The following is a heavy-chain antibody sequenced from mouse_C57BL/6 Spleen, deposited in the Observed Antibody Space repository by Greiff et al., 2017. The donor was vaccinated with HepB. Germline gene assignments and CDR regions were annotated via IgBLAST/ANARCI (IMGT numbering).Heavy chain of an antibody. CDR3: ARVMVKGAMDY. V-gene: IGHV1-76*01. CDR2: IYPGSGNT. Sequence: SGAELVRPGASVKLSCKASGYTFTDYYINWVKQRPGQGLEWIARIYPGSGNTYYNEKFKGKATLTAEKSSSTAYMQLSSLTSEDSAVYFCARVMVKGAMDYWGQGTSVTVSS. D-gene: IGHD2-2*01. CDR1: GYTFTDYY. J-gene: IGHJ4*01.